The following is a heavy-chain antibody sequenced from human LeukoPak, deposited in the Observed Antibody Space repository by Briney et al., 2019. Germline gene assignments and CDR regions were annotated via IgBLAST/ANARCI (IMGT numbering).Heavy chain of an antibody. Sequence: GGSLRLSCAASGFTFSSYAMSWGPQAPGEGLGWVSAISGSGGSPYYADSVKGRFTISRDNSKNTLYLQMNSLRAEDTAVYYCAKYGSGSYYNFLYYFDYWGQGTLVTVSS. V-gene: IGHV3-23*01. CDR3: AKYGSGSYYNFLYYFDY. CDR2: ISGSGGSP. D-gene: IGHD3-10*01. J-gene: IGHJ4*02. CDR1: GFTFSSYA.